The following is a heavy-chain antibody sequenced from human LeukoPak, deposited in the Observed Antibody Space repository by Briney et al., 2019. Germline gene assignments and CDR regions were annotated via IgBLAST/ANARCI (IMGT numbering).Heavy chain of an antibody. CDR3: AKVASSWLLVLIDY. CDR1: GFTFSSYG. D-gene: IGHD6-13*01. V-gene: IGHV3-30*18. J-gene: IGHJ4*02. CDR2: MSYDGSNK. Sequence: GGSLRLSCAASGFTFSSYGMHWVRQAPGKGLEWVAVMSYDGSNKYYADSVKGRFTISRDNSKNTLYLQMNSLRAEDTAVYYCAKVASSWLLVLIDYWGQGTLVTVSS.